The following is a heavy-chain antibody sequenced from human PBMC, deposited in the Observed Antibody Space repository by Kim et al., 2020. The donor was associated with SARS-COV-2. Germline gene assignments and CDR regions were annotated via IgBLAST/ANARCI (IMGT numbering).Heavy chain of an antibody. CDR1: GFTFSSYS. D-gene: IGHD4-17*01. Sequence: GGSLRLSCAASGFTFSSYSMNWVRQAPGKGLEWVSSISSSSSYIYYADSVKGRFTISRDNAKNSLYLQMNSLRAEDTAVYYCARMADSGDYYRMDVWGQGTTVSVSS. CDR3: ARMADSGDYYRMDV. V-gene: IGHV3-21*01. CDR2: ISSSSSYI. J-gene: IGHJ6*02.